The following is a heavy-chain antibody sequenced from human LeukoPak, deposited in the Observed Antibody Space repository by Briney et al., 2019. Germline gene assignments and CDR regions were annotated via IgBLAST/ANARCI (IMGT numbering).Heavy chain of an antibody. CDR1: GGSISSGDYY. V-gene: IGHV4-30-4*08. D-gene: IGHD6-13*01. Sequence: SQTLSLTCTVSGGSISSGDYYWSWIRQLPGKGLEWIGYTYYSGSTYYNPSLKSRVTISVDTSKNQFSLKLSSVTAADTAVYYCARVHIAAAGTRDYYYYMDVWGKGTTVTVSS. CDR3: ARVHIAAAGTRDYYYYMDV. J-gene: IGHJ6*03. CDR2: TYYSGST.